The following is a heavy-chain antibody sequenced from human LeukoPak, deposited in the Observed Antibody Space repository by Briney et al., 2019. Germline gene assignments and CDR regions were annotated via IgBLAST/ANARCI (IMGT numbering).Heavy chain of an antibody. Sequence: GSGPTLVKPTQTLTLTCTFSGFSLRSLGVGVGWIRQPPGKALEWLALIYWNDDKRYSPSLNSRITVTKDTSKNQVVLTVTNMDPGDTATYYCAHSGSVDGFDFWGQGTRVTVPS. CDR2: IYWNDDK. CDR1: GFSLRSLGVG. J-gene: IGHJ3*01. CDR3: AHSGSVDGFDF. V-gene: IGHV2-5*01. D-gene: IGHD4-17*01.